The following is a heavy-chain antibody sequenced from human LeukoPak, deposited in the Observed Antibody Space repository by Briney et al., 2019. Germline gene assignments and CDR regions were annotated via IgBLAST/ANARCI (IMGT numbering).Heavy chain of an antibody. V-gene: IGHV3-23*01. CDR3: AKGYCSSTSCPNWFDP. CDR1: GFSSNDYA. CDR2: ISGSGGST. J-gene: IGHJ5*02. D-gene: IGHD2-2*01. Sequence: GGSLRLSCAVPGFSSNDYAVNWVRQAPGKGLEWVSAISGSGGSTYYADSVKGRFTISRDNPKNTLYLQMNSLRAEDTAVYYCAKGYCSSTSCPNWFDPWGQGTLVTVSS.